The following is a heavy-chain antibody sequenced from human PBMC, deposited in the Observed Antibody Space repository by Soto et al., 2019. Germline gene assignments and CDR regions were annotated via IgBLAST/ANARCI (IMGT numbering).Heavy chain of an antibody. Sequence: PGRSLKLSWAASGFTVRRNYMPWVRQAPGQGLGWVSFIYSGGNPKYADSVKGRLTISKHISKNTLDHQMNSLRDDDTAVYYCAGARGTVFRLLIPGKYWFDPWGQGTLVTVSS. CDR1: GFTVRRNY. J-gene: IGHJ5*02. V-gene: IGHV3-53*01. CDR2: IYSGGNP. CDR3: AGARGTVFRLLIPGKYWFDP. D-gene: IGHD2-15*01.